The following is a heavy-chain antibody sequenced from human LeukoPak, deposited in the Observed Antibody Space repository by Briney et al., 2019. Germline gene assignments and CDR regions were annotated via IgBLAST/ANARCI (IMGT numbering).Heavy chain of an antibody. CDR2: INPNSGGT. CDR1: GYTFTGYY. CDR3: ARGPVLGYYYYYYMDV. D-gene: IGHD4/OR15-4a*01. V-gene: IGHV1-2*06. Sequence: ASVKVSCKASGYTFTGYYMHWVRQAPGQGLEWMGRINPNSGGTNYAQKFQGRVTMTRDTSISTAYMELSRLRSDDTAVYYCARGPVLGYYYYYYMDVWGKGTTVTVSS. J-gene: IGHJ6*03.